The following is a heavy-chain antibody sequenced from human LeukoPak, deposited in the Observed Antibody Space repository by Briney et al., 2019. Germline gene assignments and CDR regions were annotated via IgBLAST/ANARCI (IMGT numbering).Heavy chain of an antibody. CDR2: ISGSGGST. CDR3: AKLTANWGSPFDY. D-gene: IGHD7-27*01. J-gene: IGHJ4*02. Sequence: GGSLRLSCAASGFTFSSYAMSWVRQAPGKGLEWVSAISGSGGSTYYADSVKGRLTISRDNSKNTLYLQMNSLRAEDTAVYYCAKLTANWGSPFDYWGQGTLVTVSS. CDR1: GFTFSSYA. V-gene: IGHV3-23*01.